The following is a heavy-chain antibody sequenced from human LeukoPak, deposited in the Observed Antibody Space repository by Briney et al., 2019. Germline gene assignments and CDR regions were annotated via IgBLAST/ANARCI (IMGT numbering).Heavy chain of an antibody. Sequence: GGSLRLSCTAYGFTFGDYAMSWFRQAPGKGLEWVGFIRSKAYGGTTEYAASVKGRFTISRDDSKSIAYLQMNSLKTEDTAVYYCTRKAPYSSGWPFDYWGQGTLVTVSS. CDR3: TRKAPYSSGWPFDY. D-gene: IGHD6-19*01. CDR1: GFTFGDYA. J-gene: IGHJ4*02. CDR2: IRSKAYGGTT. V-gene: IGHV3-49*03.